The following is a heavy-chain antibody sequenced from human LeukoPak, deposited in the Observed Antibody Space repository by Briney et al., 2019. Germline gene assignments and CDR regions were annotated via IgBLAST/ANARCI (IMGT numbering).Heavy chain of an antibody. D-gene: IGHD6-13*01. CDR1: GFTFSSYD. J-gene: IGHJ2*01. CDR2: IGTAGEI. Sequence: GGSLRLSCAASGFTFSSYDIHWVRQATGKGLEWVSGIGTAGEIYYPGSVKGRFTISRENAKNSLYLQMNSLRAGDTAVYFCARAAYSSTWYSRYFDLWGRGTLVTVSS. CDR3: ARAAYSSTWYSRYFDL. V-gene: IGHV3-13*01.